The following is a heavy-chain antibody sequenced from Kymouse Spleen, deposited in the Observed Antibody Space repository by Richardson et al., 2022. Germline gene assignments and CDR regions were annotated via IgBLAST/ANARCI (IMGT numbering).Heavy chain of an antibody. J-gene: IGHJ4*02. V-gene: IGHV4-39*01. CDR3: ARFMVRGVKGVGYFDY. D-gene: IGHD3-10*01. Sequence: QLQLQESGPGLVKPSETLSLTCTVSGGSISSSSYYWGWIRQPPGKGLEWIGSIYYSGSTYYNPSLKSRVTISVDTSKNQFSLKLSSVTAADTAVYYCARFMVRGVKGVGYFDYWGQGTLVTVSS. CDR1: GGSISSSSYY. CDR2: IYYSGST.